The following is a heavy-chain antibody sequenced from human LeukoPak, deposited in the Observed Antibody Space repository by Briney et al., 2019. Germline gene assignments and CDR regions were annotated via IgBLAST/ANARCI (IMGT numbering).Heavy chain of an antibody. V-gene: IGHV4-4*07. CDR1: GGSISSYY. Sequence: SETLSLTCTVSGGSISSYYWSWIRQPAGKGLEWIGRIYSSGSTNYNPSLKSRVTISVDTSKNQFSLKLSSVTAADTAVYYCARSGMVTHAFDIWGQGTMVTVSS. J-gene: IGHJ3*02. CDR2: IYSSGST. CDR3: ARSGMVTHAFDI. D-gene: IGHD5-18*01.